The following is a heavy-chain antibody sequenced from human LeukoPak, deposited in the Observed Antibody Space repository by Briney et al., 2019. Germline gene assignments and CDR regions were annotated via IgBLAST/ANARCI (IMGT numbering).Heavy chain of an antibody. CDR2: ISYTGST. V-gene: IGHV4-59*01. CDR1: GDFSSSFH. Sequence: SETLSLTCTVSGDFSSSFHWSWIRQPPGKGLEWIAYISYTGSTKYNPSLESRVTISIDTSKNQFSLKLSSVTAADTALYYCARVGRGDHTWGSYSFDHWGQGTLVTVSS. D-gene: IGHD3-16*01. J-gene: IGHJ4*02. CDR3: ARVGRGDHTWGSYSFDH.